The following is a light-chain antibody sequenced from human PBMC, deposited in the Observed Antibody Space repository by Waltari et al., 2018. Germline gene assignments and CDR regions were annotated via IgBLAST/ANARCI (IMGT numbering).Light chain of an antibody. CDR3: QQYSDGYT. CDR2: GES. Sequence: EVLMTQSPATVSVSPVEGATLSCSASQSVRNNVAWLQQKPGQAPRLLIYGESTRATGIPARFSGSGAGTDFSLTISGLQSEDFAVYYCQQYSDGYTFGQGTKLEIK. V-gene: IGKV3-15*01. J-gene: IGKJ2*01. CDR1: QSVRNN.